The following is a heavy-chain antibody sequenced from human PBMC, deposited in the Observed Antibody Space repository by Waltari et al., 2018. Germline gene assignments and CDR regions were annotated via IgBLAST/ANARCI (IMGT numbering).Heavy chain of an antibody. Sequence: QVQLQQWGAGLLKPSETLSLTCAVYGGSFSGYYWSWIRQPPGKGLEWIGEINHSGSTNYNPSLKSRVTISVDTSKNQFSLKLSSVTAADTAVYYCARGNRGGPMVRGVLDYWGQGTLVTVSS. CDR1: GGSFSGYY. J-gene: IGHJ4*02. CDR3: ARGNRGGPMVRGVLDY. D-gene: IGHD3-10*01. CDR2: INHSGST. V-gene: IGHV4-34*01.